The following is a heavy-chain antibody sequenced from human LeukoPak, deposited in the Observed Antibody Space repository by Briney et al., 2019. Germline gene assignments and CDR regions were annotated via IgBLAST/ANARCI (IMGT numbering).Heavy chain of an antibody. CDR1: GGSISSYY. Sequence: SETLSHTCTVSGGSISSYYWSWIRQPPGEGLEWIGYIYYSGSTNYNPSLKSRVTISVDTSKNQFSLKLSSVTAADTAVYYCARGGSGSGMDVWGKGTTVTVSS. CDR3: ARGGSGSGMDV. D-gene: IGHD6-19*01. V-gene: IGHV4-59*01. CDR2: IYYSGST. J-gene: IGHJ6*04.